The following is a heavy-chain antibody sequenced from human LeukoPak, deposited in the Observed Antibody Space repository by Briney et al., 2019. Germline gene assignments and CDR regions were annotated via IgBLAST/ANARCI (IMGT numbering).Heavy chain of an antibody. CDR1: GGSFSNYY. J-gene: IGHJ6*03. CDR2: IHYSGST. Sequence: SETLSLTCAVYGGSFSNYYWTWIRQPPGRGREWIGSIHYSGSTNHNPSLKSRVTISVATSKNQFSLKLSSVTAADTAVYYCARVYCSGGSCYSYYYYNYMDVWGKGTTVTVS. D-gene: IGHD2-15*01. V-gene: IGHV4-34*01. CDR3: ARVYCSGGSCYSYYYYNYMDV.